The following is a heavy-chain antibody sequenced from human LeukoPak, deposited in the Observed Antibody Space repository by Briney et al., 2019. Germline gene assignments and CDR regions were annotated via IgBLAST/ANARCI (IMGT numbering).Heavy chain of an antibody. CDR3: ARGYSRFGESTDAFDI. CDR2: ISGYNGST. J-gene: IGHJ3*02. D-gene: IGHD3-10*01. Sequence: ASVTVSCKASGYTFSNYGISWVRQAPGQGLEWMGWISGYNGSTNYAQKFQGRVTMTRDTSTSTAYMEQTSLRSDDTAVYYCARGYSRFGESTDAFDIWGQGTMVTVSS. V-gene: IGHV1-18*01. CDR1: GYTFSNYG.